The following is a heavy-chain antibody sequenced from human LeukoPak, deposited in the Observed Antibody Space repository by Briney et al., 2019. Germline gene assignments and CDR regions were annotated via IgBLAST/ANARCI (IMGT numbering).Heavy chain of an antibody. CDR1: GFTFGSYA. CDR2: ISGSGGST. V-gene: IGHV3-23*01. Sequence: GGSLRLSCAASGFTFGSYAMSWVRQAPGKGLEWVSAISGSGGSTYYADSVKGRFTISRDNSKNTLYLQMNSLRAEDTAVYYCAKDSAIFGVVIIPLDYWGQGTLVTVSS. CDR3: AKDSAIFGVVIIPLDY. D-gene: IGHD3-3*01. J-gene: IGHJ4*02.